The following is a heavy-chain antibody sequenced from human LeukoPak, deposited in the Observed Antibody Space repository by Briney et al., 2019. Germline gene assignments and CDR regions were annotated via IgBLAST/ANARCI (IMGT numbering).Heavy chain of an antibody. V-gene: IGHV4-30-4*08. J-gene: IGHJ5*02. CDR1: GGSISSGDYY. CDR2: IYYSGST. Sequence: SQTLSLTCTVSGGSISSGDYYWSWIRQPPGKGREWIGYIYYSGSTYYNPSLKSRVTISVDTSKNQFSLKLSSVTVADTAVYYCARLSYSSSSCWFDPWGQGTLVTVSS. D-gene: IGHD6-6*01. CDR3: ARLSYSSSSCWFDP.